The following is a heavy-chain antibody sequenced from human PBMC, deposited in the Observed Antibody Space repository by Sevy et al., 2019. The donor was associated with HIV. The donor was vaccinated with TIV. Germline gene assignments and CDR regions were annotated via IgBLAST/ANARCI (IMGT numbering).Heavy chain of an antibody. CDR3: ATILPAGVPAEYFQH. V-gene: IGHV3-7*01. Sequence: GGSLRLSCAASGLTFSSYWMTWVRQAPGKGLEWVANINQGGSQEYYVDSVKGRFTISRDNARNSLYLQINSLRAEDTAVYYCATILPAGVPAEYFQHWGQGTLVTVSS. J-gene: IGHJ1*01. D-gene: IGHD2-2*01. CDR1: GLTFSSYW. CDR2: INQGGSQE.